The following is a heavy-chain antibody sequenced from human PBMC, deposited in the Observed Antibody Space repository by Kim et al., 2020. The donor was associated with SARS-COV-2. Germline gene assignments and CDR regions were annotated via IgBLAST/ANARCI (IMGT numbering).Heavy chain of an antibody. CDR2: IYYSGST. CDR1: GGSISSYY. V-gene: IGHV4-59*01. D-gene: IGHD6-6*01. CDR3: ARAPHRMAARPFWFDP. Sequence: SETLSPTCTVSGGSISSYYWSWIRQPPGKGLEWIGYIYYSGSTNYNPSLKSRVTISVDTSKNQFSLKLSSVTAADTAVYYCARAPHRMAARPFWFDPWG. J-gene: IGHJ5*02.